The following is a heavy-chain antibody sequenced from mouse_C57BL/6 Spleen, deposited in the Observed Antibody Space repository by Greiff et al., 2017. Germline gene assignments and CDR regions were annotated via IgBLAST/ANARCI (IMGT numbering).Heavy chain of an antibody. CDR2: ISSGGDYI. CDR1: GFPFSSYA. CDR3: TRVRYYYGSRDYYAMDY. Sequence: EVHLVESGEGLVKPGGSLKLSCAASGFPFSSYAMSWVRQTPEKRLEWVAYISSGGDYIYYADTVKGRFTISRDNARNTLYLQMSSLKSEDTAMYYCTRVRYYYGSRDYYAMDYWGQGTSVTVSS. J-gene: IGHJ4*01. D-gene: IGHD1-1*01. V-gene: IGHV5-9-1*02.